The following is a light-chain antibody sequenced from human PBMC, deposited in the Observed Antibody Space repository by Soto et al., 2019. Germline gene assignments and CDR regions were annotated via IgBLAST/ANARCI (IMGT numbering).Light chain of an antibody. Sequence: DIQLTQSPSFLSASVGDRVTITCRASQGISSYLAWYQQKPGKAPKLLIYSASTLQSGVPSRFSGSGSGTEFTLTISSLQPEDFATYYCQQLNSYPQFGQATRLQIK. CDR3: QQLNSYPQ. J-gene: IGKJ5*01. V-gene: IGKV1-9*01. CDR1: QGISSY. CDR2: SAS.